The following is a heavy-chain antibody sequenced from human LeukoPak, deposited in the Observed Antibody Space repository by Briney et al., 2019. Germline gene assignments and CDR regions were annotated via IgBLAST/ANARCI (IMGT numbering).Heavy chain of an antibody. CDR2: IYRDDDK. D-gene: IGHD3-22*01. CDR1: GFPLSTSGVG. J-gene: IGHJ4*02. CDR3: AHTYYYDRSGYY. Sequence: SGPTLVNPTQTLTLTCTFSGFPLSTSGVGVGWIRQPPGKALEWLALIYRDDDKRYSPSLKSRLTITKDTSKNQVVLTMTNMDPVDTATYYCAHTYYYDRSGYYWGQGTLVTVSS. V-gene: IGHV2-5*02.